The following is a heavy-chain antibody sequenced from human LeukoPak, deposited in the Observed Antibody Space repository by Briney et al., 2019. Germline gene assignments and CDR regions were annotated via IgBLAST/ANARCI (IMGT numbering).Heavy chain of an antibody. CDR2: MYTSGST. V-gene: IGHV4-61*02. Sequence: SEALSLTCTVSGGSITSGSYYWSWIRQPAVKGLEWIERMYTSGSTNYNPSLKSRVTISVDTSKNQFSLKLSSVTAADTAFYYCARGDYYDSNAYYFDYWGQGTLVTVSS. J-gene: IGHJ4*02. CDR1: GGSITSGSYY. D-gene: IGHD3-22*01. CDR3: ARGDYYDSNAYYFDY.